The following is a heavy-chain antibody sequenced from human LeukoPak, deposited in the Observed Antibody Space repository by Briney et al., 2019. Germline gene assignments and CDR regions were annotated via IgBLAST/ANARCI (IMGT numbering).Heavy chain of an antibody. CDR2: IQQDGSNK. D-gene: IGHD4-17*01. CDR3: ATQSYGLFAY. J-gene: IGHJ4*02. V-gene: IGHV3-7*01. CDR1: GFSFNTYS. Sequence: PGGSLRLSCTTSGFSFNTYSMSWVRQAPGKGLEWVANIQQDGSNKFYADSVKGRFTISRDNARNSLYLQMNSLRPDDTAVYYCATQSYGLFAYWGQGTLVTVSS.